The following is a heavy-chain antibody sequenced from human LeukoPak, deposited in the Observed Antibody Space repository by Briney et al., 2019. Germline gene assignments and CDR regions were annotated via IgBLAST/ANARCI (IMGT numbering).Heavy chain of an antibody. J-gene: IGHJ4*02. D-gene: IGHD3-10*01. CDR3: ARVKYYYGSGSYYTHLIFDY. CDR1: GFTFSNYA. V-gene: IGHV3-21*01. CDR2: ISDSGYST. Sequence: GGSLRLSCAASGFTFSNYAMNWVRQAPGKGLEWVSAISDSGYSTYYADSVKGRFTISRDNAKNSLYLQMNSLRAEDTAVYYCARVKYYYGSGSYYTHLIFDYWGQGTLVTVSS.